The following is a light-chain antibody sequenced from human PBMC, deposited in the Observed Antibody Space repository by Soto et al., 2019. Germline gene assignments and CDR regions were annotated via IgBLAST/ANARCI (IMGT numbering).Light chain of an antibody. V-gene: IGKV3-20*01. CDR3: QQYGRSPYT. Sequence: EIVLTQSPGTLSLSPGEKATLSCRASKIITSNYLAWYQQKPGQAPRLLVYAVSGRPNGIPDRFSGSGSGTDFTLTISRLEPEDFALYYCQQYGRSPYTFGQGTQLEIK. CDR2: AVS. J-gene: IGKJ2*01. CDR1: KIITSNY.